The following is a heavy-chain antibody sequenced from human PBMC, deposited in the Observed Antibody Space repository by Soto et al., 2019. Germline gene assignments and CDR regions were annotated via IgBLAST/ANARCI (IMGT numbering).Heavy chain of an antibody. CDR2: IIPILGIA. Sequence: SVKVSCKASGGTFSSYTISWVRQAPGQGLEWMGRIIPILGIANYAQKFQGRVTITADKSTSTAYMELSSLRSEDTAVYYCASPGPYRGYDDYWGQGTLVTVSS. V-gene: IGHV1-69*02. CDR1: GGTFSSYT. J-gene: IGHJ4*02. CDR3: ASPGPYRGYDDY. D-gene: IGHD5-12*01.